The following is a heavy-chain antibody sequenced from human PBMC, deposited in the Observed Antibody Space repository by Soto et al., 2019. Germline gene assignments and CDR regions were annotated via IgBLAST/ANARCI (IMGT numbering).Heavy chain of an antibody. CDR2: MNYDGTT. CDR1: GGSVTSHH. J-gene: IGHJ4*02. D-gene: IGHD3-16*01. V-gene: IGHV4-59*02. Sequence: QVQLQESGPGLVKPSETLSLTCTVSGGSVTSHHLSWIRQPPGKGLEWMGYMNYDGTTNYNPSLKNRVTMSVDTSNSQFSLKLISVTAADTALYYCATDSVGGGGRGFWGQGTLVTVSS. CDR3: ATDSVGGGGRGF.